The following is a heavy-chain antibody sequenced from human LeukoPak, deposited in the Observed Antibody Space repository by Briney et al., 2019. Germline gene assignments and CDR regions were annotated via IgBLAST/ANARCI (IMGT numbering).Heavy chain of an antibody. J-gene: IGHJ4*02. CDR3: AGAAYSGYDYYFDY. CDR2: IYYSGTT. V-gene: IGHV4-39*01. Sequence: SETLSLTCTVSGGSISSSNYYWGWIRQPPGKGLEWVGTIYYSGTTYYNPSLKSRVTISVDTSKNQFSLKLSSVTAADTAVYYCAGAAYSGYDYYFDYWGQGTLVTVSS. CDR1: GGSISSSNYY. D-gene: IGHD5-12*01.